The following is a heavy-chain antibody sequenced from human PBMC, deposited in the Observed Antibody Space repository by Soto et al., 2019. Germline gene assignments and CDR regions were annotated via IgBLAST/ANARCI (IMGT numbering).Heavy chain of an antibody. D-gene: IGHD6-19*01. V-gene: IGHV1-69*11. CDR2: IIPILGTA. CDR3: ARAVQWLDYFDY. CDR1: GGTFSSYA. J-gene: IGHJ4*02. Sequence: QVQLVQSGAEVKKPGSSVKVSCKASGGTFSSYAISWVRQAPGQGLEWMGGIIPILGTANYAQKFQGRVTIAADESRSTAYMELSSLRSEDTAVYYCARAVQWLDYFDYWGQGTLVTVSS.